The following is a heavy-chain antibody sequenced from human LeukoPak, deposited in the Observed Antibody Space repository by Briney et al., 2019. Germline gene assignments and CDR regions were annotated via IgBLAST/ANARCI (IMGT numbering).Heavy chain of an antibody. D-gene: IGHD2-15*01. CDR1: GGTFSGYY. J-gene: IGHJ3*02. Sequence: SETLSLTCAVYGGTFSGYYWSWIRQPPGKGLEWIGYSHNSGSTNYNPSLRSRVTMSVDTSKNHFSLKVTSVTAADTAVYYCARLPGCSGSSCFRAFDMWGQGTMVTVSS. CDR3: ARLPGCSGSSCFRAFDM. CDR2: SHNSGST. V-gene: IGHV4-34*10.